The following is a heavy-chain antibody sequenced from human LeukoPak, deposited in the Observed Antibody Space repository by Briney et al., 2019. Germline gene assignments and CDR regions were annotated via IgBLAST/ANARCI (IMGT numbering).Heavy chain of an antibody. D-gene: IGHD1-26*01. J-gene: IGHJ6*03. CDR2: ISGSGGST. CDR3: ARVVLVGATSDYMDV. Sequence: GGSLRLSCAASGFTFSSYAMSWVRQAPGKGLEWVSGISGSGGSTYYADSVKGRFTISRDNAKNSLYLQMNSLRAEDTAVYYCARVVLVGATSDYMDVWGKGTTVTVSS. CDR1: GFTFSSYA. V-gene: IGHV3-23*01.